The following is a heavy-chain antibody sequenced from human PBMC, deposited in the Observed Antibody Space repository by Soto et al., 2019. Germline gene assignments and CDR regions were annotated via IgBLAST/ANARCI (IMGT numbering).Heavy chain of an antibody. J-gene: IGHJ6*03. CDR2: INHSGST. CDR1: GGSFSGYY. V-gene: IGHV4-34*01. CDR3: ARQSGYYYGSGSYLSSIVATIYYYYYYMDV. D-gene: IGHD3-10*01. Sequence: SETLSLTCAVYGGSFSGYYWSWIRQPPGKGLEWIGEINHSGSTNYNPSLRSRVTISVDTSKNQFSLKLSSVTAADTAVYYCARQSGYYYGSGSYLSSIVATIYYYYYYMDVWGKGTTVTVSS.